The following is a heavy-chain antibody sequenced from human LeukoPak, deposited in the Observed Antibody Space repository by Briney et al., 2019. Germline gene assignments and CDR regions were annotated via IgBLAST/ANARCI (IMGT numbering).Heavy chain of an antibody. Sequence: ASVKVSCKPSGYTFNTYGISWVRQAPGQGLEWMGWISPYNGNTNYAQKFQGRVTMTTDTSTSTAYMELRSLRSDDTAVYYCARGPHERSGYPDYWGQGTLVTVSS. CDR1: GYTFNTYG. V-gene: IGHV1-18*01. CDR2: ISPYNGNT. CDR3: ARGPHERSGYPDY. J-gene: IGHJ4*02. D-gene: IGHD3-22*01.